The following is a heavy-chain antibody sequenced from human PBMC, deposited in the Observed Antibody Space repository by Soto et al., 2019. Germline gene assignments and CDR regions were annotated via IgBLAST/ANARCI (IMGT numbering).Heavy chain of an antibody. D-gene: IGHD3-3*01. J-gene: IGHJ6*02. V-gene: IGHV4-59*01. CDR3: ARDRGFWSGYNTYYYYGMDV. Sequence: PSETLSLTYTVAGGSISSYYWSWIRQPPGKGLEWIGYIYYSGSTNYNPSLKSRVTISVDTSKNQFSLKLSSVTAADTAVYYCARDRGFWSGYNTYYYYGMDVWGQGTTVTVSS. CDR2: IYYSGST. CDR1: GGSISSYY.